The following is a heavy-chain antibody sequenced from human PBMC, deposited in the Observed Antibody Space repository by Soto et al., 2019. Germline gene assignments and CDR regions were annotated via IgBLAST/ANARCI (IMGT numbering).Heavy chain of an antibody. D-gene: IGHD5-18*01. CDR2: IYYSGST. V-gene: IGHV4-31*03. CDR3: ARGAHSYGFYYYYYGMDV. J-gene: IGHJ6*02. Sequence: LSLTRTVSGGSISSGGYYWSWIRQHPGKGLEWIGYIYYSGSTYYNPSLKSRVTISVDTSKNQFSLKLSSVTAADTAVYYCARGAHSYGFYYYYYGMDVWGQGTTVT. CDR1: GGSISSGGYY.